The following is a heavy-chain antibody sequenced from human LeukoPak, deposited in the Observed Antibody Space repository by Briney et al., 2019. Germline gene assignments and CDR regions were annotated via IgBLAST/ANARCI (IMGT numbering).Heavy chain of an antibody. CDR3: ARGRYCSGGSCYSRPFDY. D-gene: IGHD2-15*01. Sequence: PSETLSLTCTVSGGSISSNSYYWGWIRQPPGKGLEWIGEINHSGSTNYNPSLKSRVTISVDTSKNQFSLKLSSVTAADTAVYYCARGRYCSGGSCYSRPFDYWGQGTLVTVSS. J-gene: IGHJ4*02. V-gene: IGHV4-39*07. CDR2: INHSGST. CDR1: GGSISSNSYY.